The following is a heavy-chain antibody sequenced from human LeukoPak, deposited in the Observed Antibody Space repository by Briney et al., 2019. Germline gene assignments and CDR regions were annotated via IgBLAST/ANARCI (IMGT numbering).Heavy chain of an antibody. CDR1: GYTFTSYG. CDR3: AREEYHLLCLDY. D-gene: IGHD2-2*01. J-gene: IGHJ4*02. CDR2: ISAYNGNT. Sequence: GASVKVSCKASGYTFTSYGISWVRQAPGQGLEWMGWISAYNGNTNYAQKLQPRVTKTTDTSTSTAYLELRSLRSDDTAVYYCAREEYHLLCLDYWGRGTLVTVSS. V-gene: IGHV1-18*01.